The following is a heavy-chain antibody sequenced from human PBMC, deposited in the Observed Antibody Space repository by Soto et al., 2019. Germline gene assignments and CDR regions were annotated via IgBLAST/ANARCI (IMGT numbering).Heavy chain of an antibody. D-gene: IGHD1-26*01. CDR3: ARDPPDFNSGFDS. V-gene: IGHV6-1*01. J-gene: IGHJ4*02. Sequence: SQTLSLTCAICGDSVSNNGATWNWIRQSPSRGLEWLGRAYYRSRWQYDYATSVRSRITINPDTSKNQFSLQLSSVTPEDTAVYYCARDPPDFNSGFDSWGQGSLVIVSS. CDR1: GDSVSNNGAT. CDR2: AYYRSRWQY.